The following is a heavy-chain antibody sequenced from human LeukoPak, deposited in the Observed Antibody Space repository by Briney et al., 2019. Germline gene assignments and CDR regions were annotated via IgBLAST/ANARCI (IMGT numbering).Heavy chain of an antibody. CDR3: ARDWPPPAYYDFWSGYPGGFWFDP. CDR1: GFTVSSNY. CDR2: IKQDGSEK. Sequence: GGSLRLSCAASGFTVSSNYMSWVRQAPGKGLEWVANIKQDGSEKYYVDSVKGRFTISRDNAKNSLYLQMNSLRAEDTDVYYCARDWPPPAYYDFWSGYPGGFWFDPWGQGTLVTVSS. V-gene: IGHV3-7*01. J-gene: IGHJ5*02. D-gene: IGHD3-3*01.